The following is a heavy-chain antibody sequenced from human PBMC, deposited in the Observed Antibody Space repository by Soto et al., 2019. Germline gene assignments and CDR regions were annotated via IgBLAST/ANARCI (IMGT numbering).Heavy chain of an antibody. Sequence: QGQLQQWGAGLLKPSETLSLTCAVYGGSFTGYYWTWIRQTPGKGLEWIGEINYRGSSYYNPSLESRISMAVDPSKNQFSLKLRSVTAADTAVYFCVRGQPHRITIFEVVIRSYDYGMDVWGQGTTVTVSS. CDR2: INYRGSS. V-gene: IGHV4-34*01. CDR1: GGSFTGYY. D-gene: IGHD3-3*02. CDR3: VRGQPHRITIFEVVIRSYDYGMDV. J-gene: IGHJ6*02.